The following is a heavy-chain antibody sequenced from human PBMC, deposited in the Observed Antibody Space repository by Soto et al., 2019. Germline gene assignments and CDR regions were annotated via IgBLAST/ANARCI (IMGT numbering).Heavy chain of an antibody. D-gene: IGHD6-13*01. V-gene: IGHV1-8*01. CDR3: ARGAAGPYYYYYMDV. CDR1: GYTFTSYD. J-gene: IGHJ6*03. CDR2: MNPNSGNT. Sequence: ASVKVSCKASGYTFTSYDINWVRQATGQGLEWMGWMNPNSGNTGYAQKFQGRVTMTRNTSISTAYMELGSLRSEDTAVYYCARGAAGPYYYYYMDVWGKGTTVTVSS.